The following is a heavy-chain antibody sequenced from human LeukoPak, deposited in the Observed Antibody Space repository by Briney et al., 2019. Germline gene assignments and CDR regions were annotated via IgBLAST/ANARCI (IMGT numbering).Heavy chain of an antibody. V-gene: IGHV1-18*01. J-gene: IGHJ4*02. Sequence: ASVKVSCKASVYTFTNYGISWVRQAPGQGLAWMGWISAYNGNTNYAQKLQGRVTMTTDTSTSTAYMELRSLRSDDTAVYYCAREALLTGYYSGGVDYWGQGTLVTVSS. CDR1: VYTFTNYG. D-gene: IGHD3-9*01. CDR2: ISAYNGNT. CDR3: AREALLTGYYSGGVDY.